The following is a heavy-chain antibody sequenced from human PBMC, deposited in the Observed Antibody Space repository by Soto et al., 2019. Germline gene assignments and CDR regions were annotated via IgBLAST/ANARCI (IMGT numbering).Heavy chain of an antibody. CDR2: ISGSGGST. J-gene: IGHJ6*02. Sequence: EVQLLESGGGLVQPGGSLRLSCAASGFTFSSYAMSWVRQAPGKGLEWVSAISGSGGSTYYADSVKGRFTISRDNSKKPXYXXMTSLRAGDTAVYYCAKDGGYSYGYTPRYYYGMDVWGQGTTVTVSS. D-gene: IGHD5-18*01. CDR1: GFTFSSYA. CDR3: AKDGGYSYGYTPRYYYGMDV. V-gene: IGHV3-23*01.